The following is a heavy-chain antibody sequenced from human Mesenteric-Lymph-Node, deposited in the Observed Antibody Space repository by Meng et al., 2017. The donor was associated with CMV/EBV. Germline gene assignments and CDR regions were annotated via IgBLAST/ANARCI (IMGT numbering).Heavy chain of an antibody. V-gene: IGHV1-18*04. CDR1: GYTFSSYS. J-gene: IGHJ6*02. CDR2: INGYNGNT. CDR3: ARDVGEVGYCSGGSCYDFNYGMDV. D-gene: IGHD2-15*01. Sequence: ASVKVSCKASGYTFSSYSITWVRQAPGQGLEWMGWINGYNGNTKYTQNLQGRVTMTIDTPTSTAYMELGSLRSDDTAIYYCARDVGEVGYCSGGSCYDFNYGMDVWGQGTTVTVSS.